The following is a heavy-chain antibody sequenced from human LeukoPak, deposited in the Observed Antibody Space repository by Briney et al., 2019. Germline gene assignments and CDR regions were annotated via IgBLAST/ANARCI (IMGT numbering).Heavy chain of an antibody. V-gene: IGHV4-34*01. CDR1: GGSFSGYY. D-gene: IGHD6-19*01. J-gene: IGHJ2*01. CDR2: INHSGST. Sequence: SETPSLTCAVYGGSFSGYYWSWIRQPPGKGLEWIGEINHSGSTNYNPSLKSRVTISVDTSKNQFSLKLSSVTAADTAVYYCARVLEGSSGQHWYFDLWGRGTLVTVSS. CDR3: ARVLEGSSGQHWYFDL.